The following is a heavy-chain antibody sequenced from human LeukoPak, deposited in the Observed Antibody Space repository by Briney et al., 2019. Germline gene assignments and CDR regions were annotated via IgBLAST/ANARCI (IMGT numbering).Heavy chain of an antibody. J-gene: IGHJ5*02. CDR1: GFTFSSYS. CDR3: AKDHSSAVAEGGWDWFDP. CDR2: ISGSGGST. D-gene: IGHD5-18*01. V-gene: IGHV3-23*01. Sequence: PGGSLRLSCAASGFTFSSYSMNWVRQAPGKGLEWVSAISGSGGSTYYADSVKGRFTISRDNSKNTLYLQMNSLRAEDTAVYYCAKDHSSAVAEGGWDWFDPWGQGTLVTVSS.